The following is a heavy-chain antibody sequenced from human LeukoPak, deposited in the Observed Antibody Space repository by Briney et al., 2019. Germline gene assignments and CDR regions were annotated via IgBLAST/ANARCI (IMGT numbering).Heavy chain of an antibody. Sequence: GASVKVSCKASGYTFTGYYMHWVRQAPGQGLEWMGWINPNSGGTNYAQKFQGRVTMTRDMSISTAYMELSRLRSDDTAVYYCASSRGYYDFWSSRNYYYGMDVWGQGTTVTVSS. CDR3: ASSRGYYDFWSSRNYYYGMDV. V-gene: IGHV1-2*02. CDR2: INPNSGGT. D-gene: IGHD3-3*01. CDR1: GYTFTGYY. J-gene: IGHJ6*02.